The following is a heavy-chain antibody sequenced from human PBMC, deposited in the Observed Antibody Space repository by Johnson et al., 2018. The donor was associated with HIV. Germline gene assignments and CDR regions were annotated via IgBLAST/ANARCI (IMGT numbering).Heavy chain of an antibody. CDR1: GFTFSSFG. J-gene: IGHJ3*01. CDR3: ARDAKSSTWSPDGTDAFDV. Sequence: QVQLVESGGGVVQPGRSLRLSCAVSGFTFSSFGMHWVRQAPGKGLEWMAVISSAGTDKYYANSVKGRFTISRDNSKNTLFLQMGSLRPEDMAVYYCARDAKSSTWSPDGTDAFDVWGQGTMVTVSS. D-gene: IGHD1-1*01. CDR2: ISSAGTDK. V-gene: IGHV3-30*03.